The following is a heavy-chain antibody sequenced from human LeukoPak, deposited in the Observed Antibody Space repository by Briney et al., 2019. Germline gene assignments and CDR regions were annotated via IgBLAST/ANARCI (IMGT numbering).Heavy chain of an antibody. J-gene: IGHJ4*02. D-gene: IGHD3-22*01. CDR3: VRENLGGYDYFAF. Sequence: SETLSLTCTVAGDSISSGSFYWSWVRQPAGKGLEWIGRVYTSRTTNYNPSLKSRVTIEDDTSKNQFSLRRSSVTGADTAVYYCVRENLGGYDYFAFWGQGTLVSVSS. V-gene: IGHV4-61*02. CDR2: VYTSRTT. CDR1: GDSISSGSFY.